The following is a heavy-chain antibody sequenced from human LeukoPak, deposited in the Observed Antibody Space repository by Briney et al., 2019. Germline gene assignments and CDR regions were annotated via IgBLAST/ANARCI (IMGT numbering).Heavy chain of an antibody. CDR1: GGSISSYY. CDR2: IYYSGST. J-gene: IGHJ5*02. V-gene: IGHV4-59*01. D-gene: IGHD3-10*01. CDR3: ARYGESYGSGGNWFDP. Sequence: PSETLSLTCTVSGGSISSYYWSWIRQPTGKGLEWIGYIYYSGSTNYNPSLKSRVTISVDTSKNQFSLKLSSVTAADTAVYYCARYGESYGSGGNWFDPWGQGTLVTVSS.